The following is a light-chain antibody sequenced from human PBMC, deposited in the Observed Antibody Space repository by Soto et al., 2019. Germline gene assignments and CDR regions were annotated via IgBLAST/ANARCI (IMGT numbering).Light chain of an antibody. V-gene: IGKV3-11*01. CDR1: QSVSSY. Sequence: EIVLTQSPATLSLSPGERATLSCRASQSVSSYLAWYQQKSGQAPRLLIYDASNRATGIPARFSGSGSGTDFTLTINSLEPEDFAVYYCQQRSNWPSITFGQGTRLEIK. CDR3: QQRSNWPSIT. CDR2: DAS. J-gene: IGKJ5*01.